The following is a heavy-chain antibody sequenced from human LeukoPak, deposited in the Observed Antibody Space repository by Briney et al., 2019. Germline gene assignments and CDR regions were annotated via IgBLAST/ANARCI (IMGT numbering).Heavy chain of an antibody. CDR1: GYSFTSYW. Sequence: GESLKISCKGSGYSFTSYWNGWVRQMPGKGLEWMGIIYPGDSDTRYSPSFQGQVTVSADKSISTAYLQWSSLKASDTAMYYCARSLFRGYSGYDLYYFDYWGQGTLVTVSS. D-gene: IGHD5-12*01. CDR3: ARSLFRGYSGYDLYYFDY. CDR2: IYPGDSDT. V-gene: IGHV5-51*01. J-gene: IGHJ4*02.